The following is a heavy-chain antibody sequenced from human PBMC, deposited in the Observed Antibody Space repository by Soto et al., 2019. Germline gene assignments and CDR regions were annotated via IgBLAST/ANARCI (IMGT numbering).Heavy chain of an antibody. D-gene: IGHD3-9*01. J-gene: IGHJ6*04. CDR3: AKAQLIRYDRSGMAF. CDR2: IRGSGGST. Sequence: KGPEWVSAIRGSGGSTYYADSVKGRFNIARDNSKNTLYLQMNSLSAEETAVYFFAKAQLIRYDRSGMAFWGKG. V-gene: IGHV3-23*01.